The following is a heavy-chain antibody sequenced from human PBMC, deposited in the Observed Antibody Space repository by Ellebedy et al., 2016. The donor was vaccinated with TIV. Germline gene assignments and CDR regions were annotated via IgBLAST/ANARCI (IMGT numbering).Heavy chain of an antibody. D-gene: IGHD6-13*01. V-gene: IGHV3-21*01. CDR3: ARPAAAYSSSWYDFDC. Sequence: PGGSLRLSCAASGFTFSGFTMNWVRQAPGKGLEWVSSISSSGTYIHNADSVKGRFIISRDNVKNSLYLQMNSLRVEDTAIYYCARPAAAYSSSWYDFDCWGQGTLVTVSS. CDR1: GFTFSGFT. CDR2: ISSSGTYI. J-gene: IGHJ4*02.